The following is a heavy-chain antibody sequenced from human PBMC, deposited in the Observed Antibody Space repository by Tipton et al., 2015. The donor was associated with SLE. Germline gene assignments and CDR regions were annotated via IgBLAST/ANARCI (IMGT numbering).Heavy chain of an antibody. D-gene: IGHD3-16*01. CDR3: ARDTLGEDGIDF. Sequence: TLSLTCHVSGYSISSGHYWGWIRQTPEKGLEWLGSISHGGYTFDNLSLKSRVAMTIDTSRNQFSLTLRSATAADTGVYFCARDTLGEDGIDFWGQGALVTVSS. CDR2: ISHGGYT. V-gene: IGHV4-38-2*02. CDR1: GYSISSGHY. J-gene: IGHJ4*02.